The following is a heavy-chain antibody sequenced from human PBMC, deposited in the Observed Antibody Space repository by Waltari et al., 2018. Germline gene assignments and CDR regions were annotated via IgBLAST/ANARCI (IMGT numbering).Heavy chain of an antibody. V-gene: IGHV3-7*01. CDR3: ARLVIAGGFDY. Sequence: EVQLVESGGGLVQPGWSLRLSCAASGFTFSRYWMSWVRQAPGKGLEWVANIKQDGSEKYYVDSVKGRFTISRDNAKNSLYLQMNSLRAEDTAVYYCARLVIAGGFDYWGQGTLVTVSS. CDR2: IKQDGSEK. J-gene: IGHJ4*02. CDR1: GFTFSRYW. D-gene: IGHD3-9*01.